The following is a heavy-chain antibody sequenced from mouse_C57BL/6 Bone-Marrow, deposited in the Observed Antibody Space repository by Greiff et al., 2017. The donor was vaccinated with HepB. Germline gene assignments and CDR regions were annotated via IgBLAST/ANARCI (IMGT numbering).Heavy chain of an antibody. V-gene: IGHV2-6*01. CDR1: VFSLTSYG. D-gene: IGHD1-1*01. CDR2: IWGVGST. CDR3: ASWGYGSSSAWFAY. J-gene: IGHJ3*01. Sequence: VQGVESGPGLVAPSQSLSITCTVSVFSLTSYGVDLVRQSPGKGLEWLGVIWGVGSTNYNSALKSRLSISKDNSKSQVFLKMNSLQTDDTAMYYCASWGYGSSSAWFAYWGQGTLVTVSA.